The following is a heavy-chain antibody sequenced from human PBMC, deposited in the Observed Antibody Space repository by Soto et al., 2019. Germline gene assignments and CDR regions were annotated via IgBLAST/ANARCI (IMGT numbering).Heavy chain of an antibody. CDR3: ARVRDGYYDSSGYYYGGHFDY. CDR2: ISAYNGNT. D-gene: IGHD3-22*01. CDR1: GYTFTSYG. V-gene: IGHV1-18*01. J-gene: IGHJ4*02. Sequence: QVQLVQSGAEVKKPGASVKVSCKASGYTFTSYGISWVRQAPGQGLEWMGWISAYNGNTNYAQKLQGRVTMTTDTSTSTAYMELRSLRSDDTAVYYCARVRDGYYDSSGYYYGGHFDYWGQGTLVTVSS.